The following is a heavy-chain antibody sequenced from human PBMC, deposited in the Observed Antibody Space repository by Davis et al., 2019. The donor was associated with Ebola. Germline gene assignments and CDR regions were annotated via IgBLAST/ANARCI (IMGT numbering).Heavy chain of an antibody. J-gene: IGHJ6*03. CDR2: IYYRGST. V-gene: IGHV4-59*12. CDR1: GGSISSYY. CDR3: ARGRGEHSSGWFYYYYMDV. Sequence: PSETLSLTCTVSGGSISSYYWSWIRQPPGKGLEWIGYIYYRGSTNYNPSLKSRVTISEDTSRNQSSLKLTSVTTADAAVYYCARGRGEHSSGWFYYYYMDVWGKGTTVIVSS. D-gene: IGHD6-19*01.